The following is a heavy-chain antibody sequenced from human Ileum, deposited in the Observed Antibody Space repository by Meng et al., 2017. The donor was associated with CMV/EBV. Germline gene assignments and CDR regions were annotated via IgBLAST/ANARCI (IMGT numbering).Heavy chain of an antibody. D-gene: IGHD1-26*01. Sequence: QVQLQQWGAGRLKPAETLSLTCGVNGGSFSSFSWTWICQPPGKGPEWIGDINHRGTTNYSPSLKSRVTISIDTSKKQFSLRLSSLTAADTAVYYCTRGRVGDWGFDFWGQGTLVTVSS. CDR3: TRGRVGDWGFDF. V-gene: IGHV4-34*02. CDR1: GGSFSSFS. CDR2: INHRGTT. J-gene: IGHJ4*02.